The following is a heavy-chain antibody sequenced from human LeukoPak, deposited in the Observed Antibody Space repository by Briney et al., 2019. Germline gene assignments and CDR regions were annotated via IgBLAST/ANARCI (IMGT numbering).Heavy chain of an antibody. V-gene: IGHV3-66*01. Sequence: GGCLRLSCAASGLSVSNNYMTWVRQPPGKGLEWVSVMYSVGSTYYADSVKGRFTISRDNSKNTLYLQMNSLRAEDTAVYYCAKTTPTVPAAPYYYYYYMDVWGKGTTVTVSS. CDR2: MYSVGST. D-gene: IGHD2-2*01. J-gene: IGHJ6*03. CDR3: AKTTPTVPAAPYYYYYYMDV. CDR1: GLSVSNNY.